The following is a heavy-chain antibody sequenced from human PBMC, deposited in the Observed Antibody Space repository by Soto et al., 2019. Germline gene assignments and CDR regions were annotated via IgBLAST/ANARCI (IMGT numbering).Heavy chain of an antibody. CDR2: IYYSGST. Sequence: ETLSLTCTVSGGSISSYYWSWIRQPPGKGLEWIGYIYYSGSTNYNPSLKSRVTISVDTSKNQFSLKLSSVTAADTAVYYCARGGYSYGPPFDYWGQGTLVTVSS. CDR3: ARGGYSYGPPFDY. CDR1: GGSISSYY. V-gene: IGHV4-59*01. D-gene: IGHD5-18*01. J-gene: IGHJ4*02.